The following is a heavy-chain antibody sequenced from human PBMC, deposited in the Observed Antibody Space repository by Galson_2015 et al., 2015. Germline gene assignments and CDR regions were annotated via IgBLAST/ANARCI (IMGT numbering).Heavy chain of an antibody. J-gene: IGHJ4*02. D-gene: IGHD5-18*01. CDR2: ISDSGDST. V-gene: IGHV3-23*01. CDR1: GFTFSNYA. CDR3: AKVPGGYNSGTRFDY. Sequence: SLRLSCAASGFTFSNYAMGWVRQAPGKGLEWVSVISDSGDSTYYADSVKGRFTISRDNYKNTLYLQMNNLRAEDTAVYYCAKVPGGYNSGTRFDYWGQGTLVTVSS.